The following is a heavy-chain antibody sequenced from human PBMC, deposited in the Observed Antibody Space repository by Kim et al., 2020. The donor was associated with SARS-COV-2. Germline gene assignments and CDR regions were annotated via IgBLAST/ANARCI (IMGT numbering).Heavy chain of an antibody. D-gene: IGHD6-19*01. J-gene: IGHJ4*02. CDR3: AREDRIAVAGGFDY. V-gene: IGHV4-31*03. CDR1: GGSISSGGYY. Sequence: SETLSLTCTVSGGSISSGGYYWSWIRQHPGKGLEWIGYIYYSGSTYYNPSLKSRVTISVDTSKNQFSLKLSSVTAADTAVYYCAREDRIAVAGGFDYWGQGTLVTVSS. CDR2: IYYSGST.